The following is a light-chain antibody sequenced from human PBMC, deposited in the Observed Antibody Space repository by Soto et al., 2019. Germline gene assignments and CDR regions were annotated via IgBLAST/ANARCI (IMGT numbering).Light chain of an antibody. CDR1: QSVSSSY. CDR2: GAS. J-gene: IGKJ4*02. V-gene: IGKV3-20*01. Sequence: EMVLTQSPGTLSLSPGERATLSCWASQSVSSSYLAWYQQKPGQAPRLLIYGASSRATGIPDRFSGSGSGTDFTLTSSRLEHEDFAVYYCHQYESSPLSFHGGTEGEIK. CDR3: HQYESSPLS.